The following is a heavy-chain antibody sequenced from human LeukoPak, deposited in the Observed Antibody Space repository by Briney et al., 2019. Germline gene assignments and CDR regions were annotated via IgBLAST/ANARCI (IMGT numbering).Heavy chain of an antibody. CDR1: GFTFSTYA. V-gene: IGHV3-23*01. CDR2: ISDSGANK. D-gene: IGHD1-26*01. CDR3: AKDVRVGGGGMDV. J-gene: IGHJ6*02. Sequence: GGSLRLSCAASGFTFSTYAMTWVRQAPGKGLEWVSLISDSGANKHYADSVKGRFTISRDNSKDTVSLQMNSLRAEDTAVYYCAKDVRVGGGGMDVWGQGTPVTVSS.